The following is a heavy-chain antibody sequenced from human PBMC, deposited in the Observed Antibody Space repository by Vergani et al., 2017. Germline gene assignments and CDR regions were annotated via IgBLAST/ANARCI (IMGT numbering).Heavy chain of an antibody. CDR1: GFTFSSYW. V-gene: IGHV3-7*01. Sequence: EVQLVESGGGLVQPGGSLRLSCAASGFTFSSYWMSWVRQAPGKGLEWVSNIKQDGSEKYSVDSVKGRFTISRDNAKNSLYLQMNSLRAEDTAVYYCAREYPGITMIVVADAFDIWGQGTMVTVSS. D-gene: IGHD3-22*01. J-gene: IGHJ3*02. CDR2: IKQDGSEK. CDR3: AREYPGITMIVVADAFDI.